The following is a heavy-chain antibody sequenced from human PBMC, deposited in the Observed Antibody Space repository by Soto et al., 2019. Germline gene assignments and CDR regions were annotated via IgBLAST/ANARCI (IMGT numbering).Heavy chain of an antibody. CDR1: GYTFTSYG. Sequence: QVQLVQSGAEVKKPGASVKVSCKASGYTFTSYGISWVRQAPGQGLEWMGWISAYNGNTNYAHKLQGRVTMTTDTSTSTAYMELRSLRSDDTAVYYCARDRGCSSTSCRSPVYYYYYGMDVWGQGTTVTVSS. D-gene: IGHD2-2*01. CDR2: ISAYNGNT. CDR3: ARDRGCSSTSCRSPVYYYYYGMDV. V-gene: IGHV1-18*01. J-gene: IGHJ6*02.